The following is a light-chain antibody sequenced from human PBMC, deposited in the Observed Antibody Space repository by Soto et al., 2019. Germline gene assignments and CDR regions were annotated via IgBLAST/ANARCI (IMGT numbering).Light chain of an antibody. CDR1: QSISSY. CDR3: QQSYSTLWT. Sequence: EIQMTQSPSSLSASVGDRVTITCRASQSISSYVSWYRQKPGKAPKLLIYAASSLQSGVPSRFSGSGSGTDFTLTISSLQPEYFAPYYWQQSYSTLWTFGQGTRVEIK. CDR2: AAS. J-gene: IGKJ1*01. V-gene: IGKV1-39*01.